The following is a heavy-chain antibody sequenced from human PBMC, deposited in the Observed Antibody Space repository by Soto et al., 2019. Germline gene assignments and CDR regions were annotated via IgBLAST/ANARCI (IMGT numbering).Heavy chain of an antibody. V-gene: IGHV1-69*02. CDR1: GDTFSFYT. D-gene: IGHD3-10*01. J-gene: IGHJ4*02. CDR2: VNPIVSMA. CDR3: AASYGSGYRAFDY. Sequence: QVQLVQSGAEVRKPGSSVKVSCKASGDTFSFYTINWVRQAPGLGLEWIGRVNPIVSMANYAQKFQGRVTITADKSTNTVYMQLSSLSSEDTAIYYCAASYGSGYRAFDYWGQGALVTVSS.